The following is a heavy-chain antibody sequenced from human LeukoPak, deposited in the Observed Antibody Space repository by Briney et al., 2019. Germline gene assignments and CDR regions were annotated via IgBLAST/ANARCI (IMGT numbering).Heavy chain of an antibody. CDR3: ARDLPWGDPPHDAFGI. CDR1: GFTFSSYA. Sequence: GGSLRLSCAASGFTFSSYAMSWVRQAPGKGLEWVSSISSSSSYIYYADSVKGRFTISRDNAKNSLYLQMNSLRAEDTAVYYWARDLPWGDPPHDAFGIWGQGTMVTVSS. D-gene: IGHD2-21*02. J-gene: IGHJ3*02. V-gene: IGHV3-21*01. CDR2: ISSSSSYI.